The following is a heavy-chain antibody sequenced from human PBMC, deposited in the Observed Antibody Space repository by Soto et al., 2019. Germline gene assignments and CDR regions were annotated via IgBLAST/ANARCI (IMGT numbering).Heavy chain of an antibody. Sequence: QVQLEQSGAEVKKPGASVKVSCKTSGYTFTSYTLHWVRQAPGQGLEWMGWINAGNGREKYSQRFQDRVSLSTDKSATPPYMELRSLRSEATAMYFWARGGGWVGEASFDSWGQGTLVTVSS. V-gene: IGHV1-3*01. J-gene: IGHJ4*02. D-gene: IGHD3-10*01. CDR1: GYTFTSYT. CDR3: ARGGGWVGEASFDS. CDR2: INAGNGRE.